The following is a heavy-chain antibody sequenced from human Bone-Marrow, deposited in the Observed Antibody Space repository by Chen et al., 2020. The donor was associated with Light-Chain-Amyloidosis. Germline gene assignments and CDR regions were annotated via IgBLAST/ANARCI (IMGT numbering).Heavy chain of an antibody. J-gene: IGHJ4*02. CDR1: GDSINSSNW. D-gene: IGHD2-21*02. V-gene: IGHV4-4*02. CDR3: ARARDWVERPFDY. Sequence: QVQLQESGPGLVKPSETLSLICDVSGDSINSSNWWSWVRQSPGKGLEWIGEIHHAGSTNFNPSLKSRVSLSVDNPNIQFSLKLHSVTAADTAFDYCARARDWVERPFDYWGRGTLVIVSS. CDR2: IHHAGST.